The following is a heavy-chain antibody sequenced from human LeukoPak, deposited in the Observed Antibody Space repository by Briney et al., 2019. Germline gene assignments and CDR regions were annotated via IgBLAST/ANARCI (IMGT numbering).Heavy chain of an antibody. Sequence: PGGSLRLSCAASGFTFSSYAMSWVRQAPGKGLEWVSAISGSGGSTYYADSVKGRFTITRDTSKNTLSLQMNSLRAEDTAVYYCAGDKTTGGWYEFDYWGQGTLVTVSS. CDR1: GFTFSSYA. J-gene: IGHJ4*02. CDR3: AGDKTTGGWYEFDY. D-gene: IGHD6-19*01. CDR2: ISGSGGST. V-gene: IGHV3-23*01.